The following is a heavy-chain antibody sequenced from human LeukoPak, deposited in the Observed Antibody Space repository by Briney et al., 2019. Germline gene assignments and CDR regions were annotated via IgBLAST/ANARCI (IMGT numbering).Heavy chain of an antibody. CDR1: GFTLSSYG. CDR2: ISSDGSNA. D-gene: IGHD1-26*01. Sequence: GGSLRLSCAASGFTLSSYGMHWVRQAPGEGLEWVAVISSDGSNADYADSVKGRFTISRGNSKSTLYLQTSSLSAEDTAVYYCAKGSPQFDFWGQGTLVTVSS. J-gene: IGHJ4*02. V-gene: IGHV3-30*18. CDR3: AKGSPQFDF.